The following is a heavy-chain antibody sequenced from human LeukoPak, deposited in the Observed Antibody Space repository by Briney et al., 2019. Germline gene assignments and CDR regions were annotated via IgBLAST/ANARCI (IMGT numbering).Heavy chain of an antibody. Sequence: PGGSLRLSCAASGFSFSTYSFSWVRQAPGKGLEWVSGISASGGDTYYADSVKGRFTVSRDNSKNTLFLQMNSLRAEDTAVYHCARMMTDFDGSGHDIQRGAFDIWGQGTMVTVS. CDR2: ISASGGDT. CDR3: ARMMTDFDGSGHDIQRGAFDI. D-gene: IGHD3-22*01. V-gene: IGHV3-23*01. J-gene: IGHJ3*02. CDR1: GFSFSTYS.